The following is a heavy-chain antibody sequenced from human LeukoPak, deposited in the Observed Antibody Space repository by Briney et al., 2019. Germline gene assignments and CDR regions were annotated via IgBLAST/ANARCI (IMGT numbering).Heavy chain of an antibody. CDR3: AREGGIVVVPAATPDY. J-gene: IGHJ4*02. D-gene: IGHD2-2*01. V-gene: IGHV4-31*03. Sequence: SQTLSLTCTVSGGSISSGGYYWSWIRQHPGKGLEWIGYIYYSGSTYYNPSLKSRVTISVDTSKNQFSLKLSSVTAADTAVYYCAREGGIVVVPAATPDYWGQGTLVTVSS. CDR1: GGSISSGGYY. CDR2: IYYSGST.